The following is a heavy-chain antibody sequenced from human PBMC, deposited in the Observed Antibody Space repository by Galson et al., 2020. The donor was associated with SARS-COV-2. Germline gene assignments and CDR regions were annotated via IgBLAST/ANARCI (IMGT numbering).Heavy chain of an antibody. CDR1: GGSISSYY. CDR3: ARMGGSGGYDYVWGSYRQNWFDP. Sequence: SETLSLTCTVSGGSISSYYWSWIRQPPGKGLEWIGYIYYSGSTNYNPSLKSRVTISVDTSKNQFSLKLSSVTAADTAVYYCARMGGSGGYDYVWGSYRQNWFDPWGQGTLVTVSS. D-gene: IGHD3-16*02. V-gene: IGHV4-59*01. J-gene: IGHJ5*02. CDR2: IYYSGST.